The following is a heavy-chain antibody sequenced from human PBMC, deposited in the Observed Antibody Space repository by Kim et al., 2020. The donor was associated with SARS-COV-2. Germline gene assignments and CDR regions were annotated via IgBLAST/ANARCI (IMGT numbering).Heavy chain of an antibody. J-gene: IGHJ4*02. CDR3: ARADYYDSSGYYGYYFDY. D-gene: IGHD3-22*01. Sequence: SETLSLTCTVSGGSISSYYWSWIRQPPGKGLEWIGYIYYSGSTNYNPSIKSRVTISVDTSKNQFSLKLSSVTAADTAVYYCARADYYDSSGYYGYYFDYWGQGTLVTVSS. CDR1: GGSISSYY. V-gene: IGHV4-59*01. CDR2: IYYSGST.